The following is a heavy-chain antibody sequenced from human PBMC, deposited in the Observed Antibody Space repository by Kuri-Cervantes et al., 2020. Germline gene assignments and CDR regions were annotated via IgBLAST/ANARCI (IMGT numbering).Heavy chain of an antibody. CDR1: GFTFDDYA. CDR3: AKVSVNYDILTGYYPEGYYFDY. CDR2: ISWNSGSI. Sequence: SLKISCAASGFTFDDYAMHWARQAPGKGLEWVSGISWNSGSIGYADSVKGRFTISRDNAKNSLYLQMNSLRAEDTALYYCAKVSVNYDILTGYYPEGYYFDYWGQGTLVTVSS. D-gene: IGHD3-9*01. V-gene: IGHV3-9*01. J-gene: IGHJ4*02.